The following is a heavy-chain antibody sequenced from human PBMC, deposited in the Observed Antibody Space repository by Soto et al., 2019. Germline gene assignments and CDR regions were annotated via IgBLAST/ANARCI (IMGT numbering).Heavy chain of an antibody. CDR2: ISSSSTI. J-gene: IGHJ6*03. D-gene: IGHD3-3*01. CDR3: ARDTEYYDFWSGSGDYMDV. CDR1: GFTFSSYS. V-gene: IGHV3-48*01. Sequence: EVQLVESGGGLVQPGGSLRLSCAASGFTFSSYSMNWVRQAPGKGLEWVSYISSSSTIYYADSVKGRFTISRDNAKNSLYLQMNSPRAEDTAVYYCARDTEYYDFWSGSGDYMDVWGKGTTVTVSS.